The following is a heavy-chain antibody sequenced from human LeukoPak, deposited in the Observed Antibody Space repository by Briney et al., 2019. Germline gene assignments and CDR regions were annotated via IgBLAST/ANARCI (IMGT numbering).Heavy chain of an antibody. D-gene: IGHD3-10*01. CDR2: ISWNSGSI. CDR3: AKGLLWFGELLTGPFDY. V-gene: IGHV3-9*01. Sequence: PGGSLRLSCAASGFTFGDYAMHWVRQAPGKGLEWVSGISWNSGSIGYADSVKGRFTISRDNAKNSLYLQMNSLRAEDTALYYCAKGLLWFGELLTGPFDYWGQGTLVTVSS. CDR1: GFTFGDYA. J-gene: IGHJ4*02.